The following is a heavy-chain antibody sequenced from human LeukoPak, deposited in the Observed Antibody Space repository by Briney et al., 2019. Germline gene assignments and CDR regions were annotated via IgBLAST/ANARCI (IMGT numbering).Heavy chain of an antibody. Sequence: GGSLRLSCAASGFTFSSYGMHWVRQAPGKGLEWVAFIRYDGSNKYYADSAKGRFTISRDNSKNTLYLQMNSLRAEDTAVYYCAKDSYDILTGPIGYFDYWGQGTLVTVSS. CDR1: GFTFSSYG. CDR2: IRYDGSNK. J-gene: IGHJ4*02. V-gene: IGHV3-30*02. CDR3: AKDSYDILTGPIGYFDY. D-gene: IGHD3-9*01.